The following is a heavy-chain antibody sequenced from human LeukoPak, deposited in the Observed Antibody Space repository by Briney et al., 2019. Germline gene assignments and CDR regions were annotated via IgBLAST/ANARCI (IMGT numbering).Heavy chain of an antibody. V-gene: IGHV5-51*01. CDR3: ARHMGDIVVVPAAIHWFDP. CDR1: GYSFTSYW. J-gene: IGHJ5*02. D-gene: IGHD2-2*01. CDR2: IYPGDSDT. Sequence: GESLKISCKGSGYSFTSYWIGWVRQMPGKGLEWMGIIYPGDSDTRYSPSFQGQVAISADKSISTAYLQWSSLKASDTAMYYCARHMGDIVVVPAAIHWFDPWGQGTLVTVSS.